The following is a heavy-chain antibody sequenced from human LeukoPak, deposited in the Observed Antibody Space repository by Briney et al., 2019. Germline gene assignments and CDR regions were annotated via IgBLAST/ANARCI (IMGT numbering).Heavy chain of an antibody. J-gene: IGHJ3*02. CDR2: ISSSGSTI. D-gene: IGHD6-13*01. CDR3: ASTYSSSWYREAFDI. CDR1: GFTFSSYS. Sequence: GGSLRLSCAASGFTFSSYSMNWVRQAPGKGLEWVSSISSSGSTIYYADSVKGRFTISRDNAKNSLYLQMNSLRAEDTAVYYCASTYSSSWYREAFDIWGQGTMVTVSS. V-gene: IGHV3-48*04.